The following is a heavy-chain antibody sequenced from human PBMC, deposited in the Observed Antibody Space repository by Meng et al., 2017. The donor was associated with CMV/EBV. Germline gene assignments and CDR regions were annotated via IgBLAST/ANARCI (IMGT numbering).Heavy chain of an antibody. Sequence: SETLSLTCNVSGGSISDYHWTWIRQPPGMGLEWIGYIYYTGTTYYNPSLKSRVTISVDTSKNHFSLKLTSVTAADTAVYYCARVKAPVGEIVDWGQGTLVTVSS. V-gene: IGHV4-59*01. CDR2: IYYTGTT. CDR3: ARVKAPVGEIVD. CDR1: GGSISDYH. D-gene: IGHD3-16*01. J-gene: IGHJ4*02.